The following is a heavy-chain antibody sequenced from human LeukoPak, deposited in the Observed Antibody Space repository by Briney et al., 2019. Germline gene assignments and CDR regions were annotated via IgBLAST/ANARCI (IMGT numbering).Heavy chain of an antibody. J-gene: IGHJ3*02. CDR2: INHSGST. V-gene: IGHV4-34*01. Sequence: SETLSLTCAVYGGSFSGYYWSWIRQPPGKGLEWIGEINHSGSTNYNPSLKSRVTISVDTSKNQFSLKLSSVTAADTAVYYCASNTYYYDSSGYYSAAFDIWGQGTMVTVSS. CDR1: GGSFSGYY. CDR3: ASNTYYYDSSGYYSAAFDI. D-gene: IGHD3-22*01.